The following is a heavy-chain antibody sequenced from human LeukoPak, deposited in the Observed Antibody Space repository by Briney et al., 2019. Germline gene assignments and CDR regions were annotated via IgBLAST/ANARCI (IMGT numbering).Heavy chain of an antibody. CDR3: AKDGFDY. V-gene: IGHV3-30*18. Sequence: PGGSLRLSCAASGFTFSSYGMHWVRQAPGKGLEWVAVISYDGSNKYYADSVKGRFTISRDNSKNTLYLQMNSLRAEDTVVYYCAKDGFDYWGQGTLVTVSS. CDR1: GFTFSSYG. J-gene: IGHJ4*02. CDR2: ISYDGSNK.